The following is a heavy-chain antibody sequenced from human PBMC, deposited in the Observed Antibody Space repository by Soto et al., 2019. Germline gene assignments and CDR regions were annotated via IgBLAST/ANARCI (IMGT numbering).Heavy chain of an antibody. D-gene: IGHD1-26*01. CDR1: GFTFSSYS. J-gene: IGHJ3*02. Sequence: GGSLRLSCAASGFTFSSYSMNWVRQAPGKGLEWVSSISSSSSYIYYADSVKGRFTISRDNAKNSLYLQMNSLRAEDTAVYYCARSVGGSYIRVDISFDAFDIWGQGTMVTVSS. CDR2: ISSSSSYI. V-gene: IGHV3-21*01. CDR3: ARSVGGSYIRVDISFDAFDI.